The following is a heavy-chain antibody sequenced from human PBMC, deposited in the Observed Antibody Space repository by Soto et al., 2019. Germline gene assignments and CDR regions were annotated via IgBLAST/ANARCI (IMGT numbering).Heavy chain of an antibody. Sequence: PGGSLRLSCAASGFTFSSYAMSWVRQAPGKGLEWVSAISGSGGSTYYADSVKGRFTISRDNSKNTLYLQMNSLRAEDTAVYYCAKASYYYDSSGPSYFDYWGQGTLVTVSS. J-gene: IGHJ4*02. D-gene: IGHD3-22*01. CDR1: GFTFSSYA. CDR2: ISGSGGST. V-gene: IGHV3-23*01. CDR3: AKASYYYDSSGPSYFDY.